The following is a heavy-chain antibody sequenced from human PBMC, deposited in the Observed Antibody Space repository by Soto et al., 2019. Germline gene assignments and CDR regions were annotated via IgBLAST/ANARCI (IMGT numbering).Heavy chain of an antibody. V-gene: IGHV3-72*01. CDR3: ARVYYGMDV. J-gene: IGHJ6*02. D-gene: IGHD2-8*01. Sequence: EVQLVESGGGLVQPGGSLRLSCAASGFTFSDHYMDWVRQAPGKGLEWVGRTRNKANSYTTEYAASVKGRFTISRDDSKNLLYLQMNSLKTEDTAVYYCARVYYGMDVWGQGTTVTVSS. CDR2: TRNKANSYTT. CDR1: GFTFSDHY.